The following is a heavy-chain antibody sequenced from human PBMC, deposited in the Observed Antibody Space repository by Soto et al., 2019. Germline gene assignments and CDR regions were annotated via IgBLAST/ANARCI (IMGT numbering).Heavy chain of an antibody. Sequence: GASVKVSCKASGGTFSSYAISWVRQAPGQGLEWMGGIIPIFGTANYAQKFQGRVTITADESTSTAYMELSSLRSEDTAVYYCARLSAPYSSGWYDDYWGQGTLVTVSS. CDR2: IIPIFGTA. CDR3: ARLSAPYSSGWYDDY. V-gene: IGHV1-69*13. CDR1: GGTFSSYA. D-gene: IGHD6-19*01. J-gene: IGHJ4*02.